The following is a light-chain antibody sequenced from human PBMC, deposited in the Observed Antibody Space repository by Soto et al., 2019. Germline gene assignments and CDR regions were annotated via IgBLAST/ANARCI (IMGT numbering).Light chain of an antibody. V-gene: IGKV1D-8*03. J-gene: IGKJ1*01. CDR2: AAS. CDR1: QGISSY. Sequence: VIWMTQSPSLLSASTGDRVTISCRMSQGISSYLAWYQQKPGKAPELLIYAASSRATGIPDRFSGTKSGTDFTLTIRRLEPEDAAVYYCQQYGSSPITFGQGTKVDIK. CDR3: QQYGSSPIT.